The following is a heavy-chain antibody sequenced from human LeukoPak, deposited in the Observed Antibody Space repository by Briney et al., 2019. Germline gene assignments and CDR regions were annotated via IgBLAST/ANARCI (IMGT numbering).Heavy chain of an antibody. CDR2: IYPADCDT. CDR3: ARSRYCGGDCYSRDFDY. V-gene: IGHV5-51*01. Sequence: GESLKISCKGSGYSFISYWIGWVRQMPGKGLEWMGIIYPADCDTRYSPSFQGQVTISADKSINTAYLQWSSLKASDTAMYYCARSRYCGGDCYSRDFDYWGQGTLVTVSS. J-gene: IGHJ4*02. D-gene: IGHD2-21*02. CDR1: GYSFISYW.